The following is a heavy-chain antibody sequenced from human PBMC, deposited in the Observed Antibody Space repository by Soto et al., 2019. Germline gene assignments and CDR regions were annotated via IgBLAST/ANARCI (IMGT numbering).Heavy chain of an antibody. CDR1: GGTFSSYR. Sequence: GASVKVSCKASGGTFSSYRINWVRQAPGQGLEWVGGIVPTYRTADYAQKFQGRVTITAEESARTSYMELRILKSQDTAVYYCVKDSGAKLSSSWGQGTLVTVSS. D-gene: IGHD6-13*01. V-gene: IGHV1-69*13. CDR2: IVPTYRTA. CDR3: VKDSGAKLSSS. J-gene: IGHJ4*02.